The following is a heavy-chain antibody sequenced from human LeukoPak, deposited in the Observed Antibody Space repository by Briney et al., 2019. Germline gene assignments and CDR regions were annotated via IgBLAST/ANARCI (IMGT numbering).Heavy chain of an antibody. CDR1: GFTFSTYS. V-gene: IGHV3-21*01. CDR2: ISGSSSYI. J-gene: IGHJ4*02. CDR3: ARDSIAVAGTGFY. Sequence: NPGGSLRLSCAASGFTFSTYSMNWVRQAPGKGLEWVSSISGSSSYIYYADSVKGRFTISRDNANNSQYLQMNSLRAEDTAVYYCARDSIAVAGTGFYWGQGTLVTVSS. D-gene: IGHD6-19*01.